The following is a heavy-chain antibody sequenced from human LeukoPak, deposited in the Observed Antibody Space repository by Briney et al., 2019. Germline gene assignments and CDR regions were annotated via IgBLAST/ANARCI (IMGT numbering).Heavy chain of an antibody. Sequence: SETLSLTCAVSGGSISSGGYSWSWIRQPPGKGLEWIGYIYHSGSTYYNPSLKSRVTISVDRSKNQFSLKLSSVTAADTAVYYCARSKRITMVRRVSVWFDPWGQGTLVTVSS. CDR3: ARSKRITMVRRVSVWFDP. CDR1: GGSISSGGYS. J-gene: IGHJ5*02. CDR2: IYHSGST. V-gene: IGHV4-30-2*01. D-gene: IGHD3-10*01.